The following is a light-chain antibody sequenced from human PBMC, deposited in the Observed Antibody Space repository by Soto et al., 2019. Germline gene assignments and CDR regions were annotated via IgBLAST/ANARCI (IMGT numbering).Light chain of an antibody. CDR2: DNN. J-gene: IGLJ2*01. CDR1: SSNIGAGYD. CDR3: HSYDVSLSGLV. Sequence: QSALTQPPSVSGAPGQRVTISCTGSSSNIGAGYDVHWYQQLPGTAPKVLIYDNNNRPSGVPDRFSGSKSGTSASLAITGLQAEDEADYYCHSYDVSLSGLVFGGGTKLTVL. V-gene: IGLV1-40*01.